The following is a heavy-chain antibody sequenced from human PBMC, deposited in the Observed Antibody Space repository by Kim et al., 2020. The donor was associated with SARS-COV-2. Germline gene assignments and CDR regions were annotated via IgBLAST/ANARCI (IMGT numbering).Heavy chain of an antibody. CDR3: ARDFPGGTWSSS. J-gene: IGHJ4*02. CDR2: ISSSSSYI. V-gene: IGHV3-21*01. CDR1: GFTFSSYS. D-gene: IGHD6-13*01. Sequence: GGSLRLSCAASGFTFSSYSMNWVRQAPGKGLEWVSSISSSSSYIYYADSVKGRFTISRDNAKNSLYLQMNSLRAEDTAVYYCARDFPGGTWSSSWGQGTLVTVSS.